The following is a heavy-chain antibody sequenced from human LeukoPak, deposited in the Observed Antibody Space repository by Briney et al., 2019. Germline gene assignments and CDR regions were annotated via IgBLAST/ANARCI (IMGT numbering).Heavy chain of an antibody. D-gene: IGHD3-10*01. CDR2: ISYDGSNK. J-gene: IGHJ6*02. CDR3: ARGLRGSRHYYYGMDV. V-gene: IGHV3-30-3*01. CDR1: GFTFSSYS. Sequence: GRSLRLSCAASGFTFSSYSMHWVRQDPGKGLEWVAVISYDGSNKYYADSVKGRFTISRDNSKNTLYLQMNSLRAEDTAVYYCARGLRGSRHYYYGMDVWGQGTTVTVSS.